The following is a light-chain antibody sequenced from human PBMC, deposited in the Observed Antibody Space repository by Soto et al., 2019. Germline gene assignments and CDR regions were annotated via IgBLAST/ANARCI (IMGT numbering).Light chain of an antibody. J-gene: IGLJ3*02. Sequence: QSALTQPPSASGSPGQSVTISCTGTSSDVGGYNYVSWYQQHPGKAPKLIIYEVTKRPSGVPDRFSGSKSGNTASLTASGLLAEDEADYYCSSHAGIINVVFGGGTKLTVL. CDR2: EVT. CDR1: SSDVGGYNY. V-gene: IGLV2-8*01. CDR3: SSHAGIINVV.